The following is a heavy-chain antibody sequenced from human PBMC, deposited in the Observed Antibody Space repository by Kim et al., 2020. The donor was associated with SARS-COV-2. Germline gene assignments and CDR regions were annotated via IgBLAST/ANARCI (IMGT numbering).Heavy chain of an antibody. D-gene: IGHD3-10*01. J-gene: IGHJ4*02. V-gene: IGHV3-53*04. Sequence: DSVKGRFTISRHNSKNTLYLQMNSLRAEDTAVYYCARTLTYGSGSYFFDYWGQGTLVTVSS. CDR3: ARTLTYGSGSYFFDY.